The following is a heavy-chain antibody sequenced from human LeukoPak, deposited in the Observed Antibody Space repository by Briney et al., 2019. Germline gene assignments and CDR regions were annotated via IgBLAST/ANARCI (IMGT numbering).Heavy chain of an antibody. CDR2: IYPRDGST. V-gene: IGHV1-46*01. CDR3: ARDQEGFDY. CDR1: GYTFTSNY. Sequence: ASVTVSCTASGYTFTSNYIHWVRQAPGQGLEWMGMIYPRDGSTSYAQKFQGRVTVTRDTSTSAVHMELSGLRSEDTAVYYCARDQEGFDYWGQGTLVTVSS. J-gene: IGHJ4*02.